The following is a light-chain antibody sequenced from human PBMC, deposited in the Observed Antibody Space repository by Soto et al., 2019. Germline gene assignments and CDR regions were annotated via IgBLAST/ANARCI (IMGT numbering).Light chain of an antibody. J-gene: IGKJ2*01. CDR1: QSVSSSY. CDR2: GAS. CDR3: QQYGSSPQT. V-gene: IGKV3-20*01. Sequence: EIVLTQSPGTLSLSPGERATLSCRASQSVSSSYLAWYQQKPGQAPRLLIYGASIRATGIPDRVSGSGSGTDFTLTISRLEPEDFAVYYCQQYGSSPQTFDQGTKLEIK.